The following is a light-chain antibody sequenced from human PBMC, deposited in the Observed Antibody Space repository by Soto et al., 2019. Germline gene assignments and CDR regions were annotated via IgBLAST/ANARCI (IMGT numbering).Light chain of an antibody. CDR1: SGHSKYA. J-gene: IGLJ1*01. Sequence: QLVLTQSPSASASLGASVKLTCTLSSGHSKYAIAWHQQQPEKGPRYLMRLNSDGRHIKGDGIPDRFSGSSSGAERYLSISSLQSEDEADYYCQTWGTGFQVFGTRTKLT. CDR2: LNSDGRH. V-gene: IGLV4-69*01. CDR3: QTWGTGFQV.